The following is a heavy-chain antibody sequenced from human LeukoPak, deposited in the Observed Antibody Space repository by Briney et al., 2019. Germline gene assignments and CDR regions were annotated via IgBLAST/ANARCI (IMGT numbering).Heavy chain of an antibody. Sequence: SETLSLTCTVSGGSISSYYWSWIRQPPGKGLEWIGYIYTSGSTNYNPSLKSRVTISVDTFKNQFSLKLSSVTAADTAVYYCARVSYYDFWSGYSSANYYYYYMDVWGKGTTVTVSS. CDR3: ARVSYYDFWSGYSSANYYYYYMDV. CDR1: GGSISSYY. V-gene: IGHV4-4*09. D-gene: IGHD3-3*01. J-gene: IGHJ6*03. CDR2: IYTSGST.